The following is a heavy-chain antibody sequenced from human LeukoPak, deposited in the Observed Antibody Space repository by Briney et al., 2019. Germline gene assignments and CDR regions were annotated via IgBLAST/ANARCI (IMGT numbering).Heavy chain of an antibody. Sequence: SETLSLTCIVSGGSVGSFSWGWIRQSPGKGRGWIGFIYYNGSTNYNPSLKSRVTISLHTSKSQSSPNLSSVTAADTALYSWARAVGYYGSGTSGEEWFDPWGQVTLVTVSS. D-gene: IGHD3-10*01. J-gene: IGHJ5*02. CDR2: IYYNGST. CDR3: ARAVGYYGSGTSGEEWFDP. CDR1: GGSVGSFS. V-gene: IGHV4-59*08.